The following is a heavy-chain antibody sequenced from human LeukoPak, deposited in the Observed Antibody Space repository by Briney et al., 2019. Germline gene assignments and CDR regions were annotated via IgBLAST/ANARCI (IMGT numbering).Heavy chain of an antibody. CDR1: GGSFSGYY. J-gene: IGHJ5*02. Sequence: SETLSLTCAVYGGSFSGYYWSWIRQPPGKGLEWIGEINHSGSTNYNPSLKSRVTISVDTSKNQFSLKLSSVTAADTAVYYCAGLNYYDFWSGYYLGPKGGFDPWGQGTLVTVSS. CDR2: INHSGST. D-gene: IGHD3-3*01. CDR3: AGLNYYDFWSGYYLGPKGGFDP. V-gene: IGHV4-34*01.